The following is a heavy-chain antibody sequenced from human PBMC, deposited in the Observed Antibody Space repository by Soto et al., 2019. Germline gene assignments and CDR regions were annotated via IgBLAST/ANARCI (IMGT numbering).Heavy chain of an antibody. CDR3: ARRYGSGNLLSD. V-gene: IGHV4-39*01. CDR1: GGSISSSSYY. D-gene: IGHD3-10*01. Sequence: QLQLQESGPGLVKPSETLSLTCTVSGGSISSSSYYWGWIRQPPGKGLEWIGSIDYSGSTYYNSSIKSRVIISVDTSKNQYSLQLSSVNAADTAVYYCARRYGSGNLLSDWGQGTLVTVSS. CDR2: IDYSGST. J-gene: IGHJ4*02.